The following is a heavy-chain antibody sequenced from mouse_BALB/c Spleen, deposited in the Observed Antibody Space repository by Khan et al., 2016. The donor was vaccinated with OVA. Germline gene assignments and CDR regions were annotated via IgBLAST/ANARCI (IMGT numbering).Heavy chain of an antibody. Sequence: DVQLQESGPGLVKPSQSLSLTCTVTGYSITSGYAWNWIRQFPGNKLEWMGYISYSGVTSYTPYLKSRITITRDTSKNQFFLQLNSVTTEDTATXYCARGNYYGYYFDYWGQGTTLTVSS. CDR2: ISYSGVT. J-gene: IGHJ2*01. V-gene: IGHV3-2*02. D-gene: IGHD1-1*01. CDR3: ARGNYYGYYFDY. CDR1: GYSITSGYA.